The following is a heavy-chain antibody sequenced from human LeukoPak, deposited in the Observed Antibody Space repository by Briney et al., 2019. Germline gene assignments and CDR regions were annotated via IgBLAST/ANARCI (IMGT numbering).Heavy chain of an antibody. J-gene: IGHJ4*02. D-gene: IGHD4-23*01. CDR3: AGRGGLYYFDY. V-gene: IGHV4-4*07. CDR1: GGSISSYY. CDR2: IYTSGST. Sequence: SETLSLTCTVSGGSISSYYWSWIREPAGKGLEWIGRIYTSGSTNYTPPLKSRVTISVDKSKNQFSLKLSSVTAADTAVYYCAGRGGLYYFDYWGQGTLVTVSS.